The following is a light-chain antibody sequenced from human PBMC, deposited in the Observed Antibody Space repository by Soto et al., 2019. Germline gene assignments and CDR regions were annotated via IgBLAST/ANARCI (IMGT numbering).Light chain of an antibody. CDR3: QQYGRSPLT. V-gene: IGKV3-20*01. CDR1: QSINDDF. Sequence: IVLTQSPGTLSLSPGETATLSCRASQSINDDFLAWYQQRPGQAPRLLIYVASFRATGIPDRFSGSGSGTEFTLTISRLEPEDSAVYFCQQYGRSPLTFGGGTKLDIK. CDR2: VAS. J-gene: IGKJ4*01.